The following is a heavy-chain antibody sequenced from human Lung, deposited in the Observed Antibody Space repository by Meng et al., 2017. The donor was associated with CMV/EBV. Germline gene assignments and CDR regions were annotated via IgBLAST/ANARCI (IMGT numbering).Heavy chain of an antibody. CDR3: ARGGYCSSTSCYKLYRNWFDP. CDR1: GGSFSGYN. Sequence: SGTLSLTCAAYGGSFSGYNWSWIRKPPGKGLEWIVQINHSGSTNYNPSLKSRVTTSVDTSKKQFSLKLSSMTAADTAVYYCARGGYCSSTSCYKLYRNWFDPWGQGTLVTVSS. V-gene: IGHV4-34*01. CDR2: INHSGST. J-gene: IGHJ5*02. D-gene: IGHD2-2*02.